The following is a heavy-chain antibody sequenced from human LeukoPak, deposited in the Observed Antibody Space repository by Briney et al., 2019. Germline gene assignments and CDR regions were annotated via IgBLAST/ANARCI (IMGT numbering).Heavy chain of an antibody. CDR2: ISWNSGSV. Sequence: GGSLRLSCAASGFTFDDYAMHWVWQAPGKGLEWVSGISWNSGSVGYADSVKGRFTISRDNARNSLYLQMNSLRAEDTAVYYCARHSRRNYFDYWGQGTLVTVSS. J-gene: IGHJ4*02. CDR3: ARHSRRNYFDY. CDR1: GFTFDDYA. V-gene: IGHV3-9*01.